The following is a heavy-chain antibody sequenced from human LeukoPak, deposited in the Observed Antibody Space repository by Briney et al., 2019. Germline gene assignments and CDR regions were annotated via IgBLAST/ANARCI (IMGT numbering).Heavy chain of an antibody. D-gene: IGHD4-17*01. Sequence: PGGSLRLSRAASGFTFSSYAMSWARQAPGQGLEWVSAISGSGGSTYYADSVKGRFTISRDNSKNTLYLQMNSLRAEDTAVYSCAKDPIGMTTVTTGDFDYWGQGTLVTVSS. J-gene: IGHJ4*02. V-gene: IGHV3-23*01. CDR1: GFTFSSYA. CDR3: AKDPIGMTTVTTGDFDY. CDR2: ISGSGGST.